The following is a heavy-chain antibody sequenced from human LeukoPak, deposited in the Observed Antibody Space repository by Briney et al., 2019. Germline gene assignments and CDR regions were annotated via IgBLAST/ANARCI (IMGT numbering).Heavy chain of an antibody. Sequence: SETLSLTCGVYGGSFSGYYWSWIRQPPGKGLEWIGEINQSGSTNYNPSLKSRVTISIDMAKNQFSLKLSSVTAADTAVYYCARGQATYYYDTRGNWFDPWGRGTLVTVSS. D-gene: IGHD3-22*01. V-gene: IGHV4-34*01. J-gene: IGHJ5*02. CDR3: ARGQATYYYDTRGNWFDP. CDR2: INQSGST. CDR1: GGSFSGYY.